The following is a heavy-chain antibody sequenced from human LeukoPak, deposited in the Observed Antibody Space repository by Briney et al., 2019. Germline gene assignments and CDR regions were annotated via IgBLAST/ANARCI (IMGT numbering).Heavy chain of an antibody. CDR1: GFTFSNYA. CDR2: ISGSGDST. J-gene: IGHJ4*02. CDR3: ARRSGIAVAGAFDY. V-gene: IGHV3-23*01. Sequence: GGSLRLSCAASGFTFSNYAMGWVRQAPGKGLEWVSGISGSGDSTYYADSVKGRFTTSRDNSKNTLYLQMNSLRAEDTAVYYCARRSGIAVAGAFDYWGQGTLVTVSS. D-gene: IGHD6-19*01.